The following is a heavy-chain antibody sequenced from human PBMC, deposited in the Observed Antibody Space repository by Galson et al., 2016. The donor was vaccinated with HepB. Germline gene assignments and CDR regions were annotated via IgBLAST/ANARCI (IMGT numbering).Heavy chain of an antibody. D-gene: IGHD6-19*01. CDR3: TTWLSHHFDY. CDR2: IDGPTPNT. Sequence: SLRLSCAASGFTFRNYALSWVRRAPGKGLEWVSHIDGPTPNTHYAHSVMGRFSIYRDNSRETLYLQMDSLTAEDSAIYYCTTWLSHHFDYWGQGTRVTVSS. J-gene: IGHJ4*02. V-gene: IGHV3-23*01. CDR1: GFTFRNYA.